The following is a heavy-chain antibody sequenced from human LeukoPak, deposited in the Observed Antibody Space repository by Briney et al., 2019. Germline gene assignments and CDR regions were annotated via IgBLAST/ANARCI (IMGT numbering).Heavy chain of an antibody. D-gene: IGHD6-19*01. J-gene: IGHJ3*02. Sequence: GSSVKVSCKASGGTFSSYAISWVRQAPGQGLEWMGGIIPIFGTANYAQKFQGRVTITADESTSTAYMELSSLRSEDTAVYYCAREYIAVAGPSPDAFDIWGQGTMVTVSS. CDR1: GGTFSSYA. CDR2: IIPIFGTA. CDR3: AREYIAVAGPSPDAFDI. V-gene: IGHV1-69*01.